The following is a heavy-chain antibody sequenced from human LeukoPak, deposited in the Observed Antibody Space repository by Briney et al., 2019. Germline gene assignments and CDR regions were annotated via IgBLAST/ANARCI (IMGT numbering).Heavy chain of an antibody. V-gene: IGHV4-39*01. CDR1: GGSISSSSHY. Sequence: PSETLSLTCTVSGGSISSSSHYWGWIRQPPGKGLEWIGSIYYSGNTYYNPSLKSRVTISVDTSKNQFSLRLSSVSAADTAVYYCARSKDSMTSDDWGQGTLVTVSS. D-gene: IGHD3-22*01. J-gene: IGHJ4*02. CDR2: IYYSGNT. CDR3: ARSKDSMTSDD.